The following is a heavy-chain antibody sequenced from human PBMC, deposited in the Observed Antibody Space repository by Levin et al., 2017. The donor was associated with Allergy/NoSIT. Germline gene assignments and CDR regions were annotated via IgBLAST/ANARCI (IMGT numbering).Heavy chain of an antibody. D-gene: IGHD6-6*01. CDR1: GFTFSNFA. CDR2: ISGSGDNI. J-gene: IGHJ4*02. CDR3: AEDQAVGRAFIAPRRVSYFDY. V-gene: IGHV3-23*01. Sequence: GGSLRLSCAASGFTFSNFAMSWVRQGPGRGLEWVSTISGSGDNIPSADSVKGRFTISSDNSKNTLYLQMKSLGAEDTGFYCCAEDQAVGRAFIAPRRVSYFDYWGQGSRVTVSS.